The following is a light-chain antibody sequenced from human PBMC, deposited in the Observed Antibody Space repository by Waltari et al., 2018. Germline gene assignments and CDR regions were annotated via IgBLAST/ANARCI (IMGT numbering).Light chain of an antibody. J-gene: IGLJ3*02. V-gene: IGLV1-44*01. CDR3: ATWDGSVNGDWV. CDR1: DANIYTTF. Sequence: QSVLSQPPAASGTPGQRVTLSCSGTDANIYTTFVHWYQHLPGAAPTLLLYRNNQRPSGGPARCPGSKSGTSAALASSGLRSEDEALYYCATWDGSVNGDWVFGGGTKLTVL. CDR2: RNN.